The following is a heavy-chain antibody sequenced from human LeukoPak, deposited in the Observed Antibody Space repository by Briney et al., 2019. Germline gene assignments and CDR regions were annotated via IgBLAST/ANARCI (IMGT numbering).Heavy chain of an antibody. Sequence: ASVKVSCKASGYTFTGYYMHWVRQAPGQGLEWMGWINPNSGGTNYAQKFQGRVTMTRDTSISTAYMELSRLRSDDTAVYHCARGGVVPAAPSAYWARETLVTAS. D-gene: IGHD2-2*01. J-gene: IGHJ4*02. CDR2: INPNSGGT. CDR3: ARGGVVPAAPSAY. CDR1: GYTFTGYY. V-gene: IGHV1-2*02.